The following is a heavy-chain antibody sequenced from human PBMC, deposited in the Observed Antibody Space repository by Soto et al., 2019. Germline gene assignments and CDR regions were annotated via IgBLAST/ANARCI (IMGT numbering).Heavy chain of an antibody. J-gene: IGHJ6*02. Sequence: ASVKVSCKASGYTFTSYGISWVRQAPGQGLEWMGWISAYNGNTNYAQKLQGRVTMTTDTSTSTAYMELRSLRSDDTAVYYCARDILTGYDHYYGMDVWGQGTTVTVSS. V-gene: IGHV1-18*01. D-gene: IGHD3-9*01. CDR1: GYTFTSYG. CDR3: ARDILTGYDHYYGMDV. CDR2: ISAYNGNT.